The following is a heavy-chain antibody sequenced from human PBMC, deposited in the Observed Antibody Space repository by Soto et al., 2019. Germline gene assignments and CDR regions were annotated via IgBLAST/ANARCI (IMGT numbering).Heavy chain of an antibody. CDR2: ISSSGSTI. J-gene: IGHJ4*02. CDR1: GFTFSSYE. Sequence: PGGSLRLSCAASGFTFSSYEMNWVRQAPGKGLEWVSYISSSGSTIYYADSVKGRFTISRDNAKNSLYMQMNSLRAEDTAVYYCARSSSVAALFDYWVQGTLVTVSS. V-gene: IGHV3-48*03. D-gene: IGHD6-13*01. CDR3: ARSSSVAALFDY.